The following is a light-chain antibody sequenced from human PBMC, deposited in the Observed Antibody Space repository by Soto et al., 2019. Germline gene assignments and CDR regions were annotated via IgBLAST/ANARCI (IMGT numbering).Light chain of an antibody. CDR3: QQSYSTPQIT. CDR1: QSVSTY. CDR2: AAS. V-gene: IGKV1-39*01. Sequence: DIQMTQSPSSLSASVGDRVTITCRASQSVSTYLNWYQYKPGKAPKLLIYAASSLQSGVPSRFSGSGSGTDFALTISSLQPEDVATYYCQQSYSTPQITFGPGTKVDIK. J-gene: IGKJ3*01.